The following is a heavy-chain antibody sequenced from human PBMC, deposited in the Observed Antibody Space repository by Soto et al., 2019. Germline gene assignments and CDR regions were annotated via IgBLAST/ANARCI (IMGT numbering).Heavy chain of an antibody. Sequence: QVQLVQSGAEVKKPGSSVKVSCKASGGTFSSYAISWVRQAPGQGLEWMGGINPNSGGTNYAQKFQGWVTMTRDTSISTAYMELSRLRSDDTAVYYCARGGSLEMATLQGIWWGQGTLVTVSS. J-gene: IGHJ4*02. CDR3: ARGGSLEMATLQGIW. CDR2: INPNSGGT. V-gene: IGHV1-2*04. CDR1: GGTFSSYA. D-gene: IGHD5-12*01.